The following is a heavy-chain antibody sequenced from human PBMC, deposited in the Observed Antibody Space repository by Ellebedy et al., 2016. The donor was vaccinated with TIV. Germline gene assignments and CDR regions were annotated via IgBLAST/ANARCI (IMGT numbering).Heavy chain of an antibody. CDR3: ARNARPLDSSNGGYSHFDY. J-gene: IGHJ4*02. D-gene: IGHD1-26*01. CDR2: INPSNGNA. V-gene: IGHV1-18*01. CDR1: GYTFAAYG. Sequence: ASVKVSXXASGYTFAAYGITWVRQAPGQGLEWMGWINPSNGNANYAQRFQGRVTMTTDTSTSAVYMELRSLRSDDTALYYCARNARPLDSSNGGYSHFDYWGQGTLVTVSS.